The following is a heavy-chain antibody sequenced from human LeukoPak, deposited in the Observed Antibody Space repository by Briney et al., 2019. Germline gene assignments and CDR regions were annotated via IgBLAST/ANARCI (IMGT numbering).Heavy chain of an antibody. CDR1: GFTFSSYA. D-gene: IGHD3-22*01. CDR3: GKHDSSSDF. J-gene: IGHJ4*02. CDR2: ISGSGGST. V-gene: IGHV3-23*01. Sequence: GGSLRLSCAASGFTFSSYAMSWVRQAPGKGLEWVSGISGSGGSTYYAGSVMGRFTISRDNSKNTLYLQMNTLRAEDTAVYYCGKHDSSSDFWGQGTVVTVSS.